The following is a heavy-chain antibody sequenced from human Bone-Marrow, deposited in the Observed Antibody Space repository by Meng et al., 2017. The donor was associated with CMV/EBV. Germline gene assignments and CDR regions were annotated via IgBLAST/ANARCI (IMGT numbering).Heavy chain of an antibody. CDR2: MNPNSGNT. CDR1: GYTFTSYD. V-gene: IGHV1-8*03. CDR3: ARGGITIFGVVIMGSLDY. Sequence: ASVKVSCKASGYTFTSYDINWVRQATGQGLEWMGWMNPNSGNTGYAQKFQGRVTITRNTSISTAYMELSSLRSEDTAVYYCARGGITIFGVVIMGSLDYWGQGTLVTVSS. J-gene: IGHJ4*02. D-gene: IGHD3-3*01.